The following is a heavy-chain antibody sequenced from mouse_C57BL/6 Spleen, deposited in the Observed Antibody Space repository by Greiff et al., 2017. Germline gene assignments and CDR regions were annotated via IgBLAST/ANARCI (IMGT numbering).Heavy chain of an antibody. V-gene: IGHV1-22*01. Sequence: EVKLMESGPELVKPGASVKMSCKASGYTFTDYNMHWVKQSHGKSLEWIGYINPNNGGTSYNQKFKGKATLTVNKSSSTAYMELRSLTSEDSAVYYCARWDGSSGYWGQGTTLTVSS. J-gene: IGHJ2*01. D-gene: IGHD1-1*01. CDR3: ARWDGSSGY. CDR2: INPNNGGT. CDR1: GYTFTDYN.